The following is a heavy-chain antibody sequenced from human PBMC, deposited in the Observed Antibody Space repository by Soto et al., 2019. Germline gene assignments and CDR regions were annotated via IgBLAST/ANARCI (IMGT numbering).Heavy chain of an antibody. CDR1: GYTFTGYY. CDR2: INPNSGGT. V-gene: IGHV1-2*02. D-gene: IGHD4-4*01. J-gene: IGHJ6*02. Sequence: AVKVSCKASGYTFTGYYMHCVRQAPGQGLEWMGWINPNSGGTNYAQKFQGRVTMTRDTSISTAYMELSRLRSDDTAVYYCATYYSNGYYYFYGMDVWVQGTTVTV. CDR3: ATYYSNGYYYFYGMDV.